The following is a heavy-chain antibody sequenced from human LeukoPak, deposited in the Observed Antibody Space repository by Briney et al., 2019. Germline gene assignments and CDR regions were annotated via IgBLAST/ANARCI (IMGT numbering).Heavy chain of an antibody. Sequence: RASETLSLTYTVSGGSISTYYWSCIRQPPGKGLEWIANIFYSGSPNYNPSLKSRVTISFDTSKNQFSLKLSSVTAADTAVYYCERVGHIEAAGAYDYWGQGTLVTVSS. J-gene: IGHJ4*02. D-gene: IGHD6-13*01. CDR2: IFYSGSP. CDR3: ERVGHIEAAGAYDY. CDR1: GGSISTYY. V-gene: IGHV4-59*08.